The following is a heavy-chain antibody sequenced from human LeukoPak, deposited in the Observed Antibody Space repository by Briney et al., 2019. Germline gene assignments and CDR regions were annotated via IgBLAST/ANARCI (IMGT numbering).Heavy chain of an antibody. V-gene: IGHV4-59*01. J-gene: IGHJ5*02. D-gene: IGHD1-26*01. Sequence: SETLSLTCTVSGGSISSYYWSWIRQPPGKGLEWIGYIYYSGSTNYNTSLKSRVTISVDTSKNQFFLNLSSVTAADTAVYYCARASSGIEDWFDPWGQGTQVTVSS. CDR1: GGSISSYY. CDR3: ARASSGIEDWFDP. CDR2: IYYSGST.